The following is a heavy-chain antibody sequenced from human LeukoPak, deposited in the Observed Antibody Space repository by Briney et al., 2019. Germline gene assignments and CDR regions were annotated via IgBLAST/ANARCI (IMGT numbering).Heavy chain of an antibody. V-gene: IGHV3-74*01. Sequence: GGSLRLSCGASGFPFSSYWMHWVRQAPGKGLVWVSDSNKDGSMTHYADSVKGRFTISRDNAKNTLYLQMNSLRAEDTAVYYCARVHGAYPFDYWGQGTLVTVSS. CDR1: GFPFSSYW. J-gene: IGHJ4*02. CDR3: ARVHGAYPFDY. D-gene: IGHD4/OR15-4a*01. CDR2: SNKDGSMT.